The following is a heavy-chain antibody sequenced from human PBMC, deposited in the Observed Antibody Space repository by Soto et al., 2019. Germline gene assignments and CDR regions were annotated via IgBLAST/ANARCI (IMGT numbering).Heavy chain of an antibody. CDR1: GFTFSDHY. CDR3: ARGGVYGDYLNFDY. D-gene: IGHD4-17*01. Sequence: EVQLVESGGGLVQPGGSLRLSCAASGFTFSDHYMDWVRQAPGKGLEWVGRTRNKANSYTTEYAASVKGRFTISRDDSKNSLYLQMNSLKTEDTAVYYCARGGVYGDYLNFDYWGQGTLVTVSS. J-gene: IGHJ4*02. V-gene: IGHV3-72*01. CDR2: TRNKANSYTT.